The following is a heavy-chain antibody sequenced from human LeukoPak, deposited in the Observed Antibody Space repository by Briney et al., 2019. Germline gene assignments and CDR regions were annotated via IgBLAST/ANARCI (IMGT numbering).Heavy chain of an antibody. D-gene: IGHD1-26*01. V-gene: IGHV3-53*01. CDR2: IYSGGST. J-gene: IGHJ4*02. Sequence: GGSLRLSCAASGFTVSSNYMSWVRQAPGKGLEWVSVIYSGGSTYYADSVKGRFTISRDNSKNTLYLQMNSLRAEDTAVYYCAKSRWELLLFDYWGQGTLVTVSS. CDR3: AKSRWELLLFDY. CDR1: GFTVSSNY.